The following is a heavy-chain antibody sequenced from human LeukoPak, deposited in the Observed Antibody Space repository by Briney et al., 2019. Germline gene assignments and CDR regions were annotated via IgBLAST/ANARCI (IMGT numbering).Heavy chain of an antibody. CDR3: GRVYCGGNCYSPPLPDY. Sequence: GGSLRLSCAASGFTFSSYGMQWVRQAPGKGLDWVAGIWYDGSNKNYADSVKGRFTISRDNSKNTLFLQMNSLRAADTAVYYCGRVYCGGNCYSPPLPDYWGQGTLVTVSA. CDR2: IWYDGSNK. CDR1: GFTFSSYG. D-gene: IGHD2-21*02. V-gene: IGHV3-33*01. J-gene: IGHJ4*02.